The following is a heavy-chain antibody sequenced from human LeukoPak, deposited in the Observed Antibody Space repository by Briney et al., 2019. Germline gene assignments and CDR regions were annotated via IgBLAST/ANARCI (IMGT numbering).Heavy chain of an antibody. V-gene: IGHV4-59*01. CDR3: ARGIAAPAYFDY. J-gene: IGHJ4*02. CDR1: GGSISSYY. D-gene: IGHD6-13*01. CDR2: IYYSGST. Sequence: SETLSLTCTVSGGSISSYYWSWIRQPPGKGLEWIGYIYYSGSTNYNPSLKSRVTISVDTSKNQLSLKLSSVTAADTAVYYCARGIAAPAYFDYWGQGTLVTVSS.